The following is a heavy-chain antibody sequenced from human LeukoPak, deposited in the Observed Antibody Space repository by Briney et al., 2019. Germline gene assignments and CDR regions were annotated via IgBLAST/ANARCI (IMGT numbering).Heavy chain of an antibody. D-gene: IGHD6-19*01. Sequence: ASVTVSCKASGYTFTCYYMHWVRQAPGQGLEWMGWINPNSGGTNYAQKFQGRVTMTRDTSISTAYMELSRLRSDDTAVYYCARVGGPGYSSGWYGYWGQGTLVTVSS. J-gene: IGHJ4*02. CDR3: ARVGGPGYSSGWYGY. CDR2: INPNSGGT. CDR1: GYTFTCYY. V-gene: IGHV1-2*02.